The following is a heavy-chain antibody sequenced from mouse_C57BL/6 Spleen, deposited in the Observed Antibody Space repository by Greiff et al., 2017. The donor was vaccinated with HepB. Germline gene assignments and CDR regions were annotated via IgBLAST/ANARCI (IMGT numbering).Heavy chain of an antibody. J-gene: IGHJ4*01. Sequence: VQLKQSGPGLVKPGASVKISCKASGYSFTDYNMNWVKQSNGKSLEWIGVINPNYGTTSYNQKFKGKATLTVDKSSSTAYMQVNSLTSEDSAVYYCNGYYPPYAMDYWGQGTSVTVSS. CDR2: INPNYGTT. CDR3: NGYYPPYAMDY. D-gene: IGHD2-3*01. CDR1: GYSFTDYN. V-gene: IGHV1-39*01.